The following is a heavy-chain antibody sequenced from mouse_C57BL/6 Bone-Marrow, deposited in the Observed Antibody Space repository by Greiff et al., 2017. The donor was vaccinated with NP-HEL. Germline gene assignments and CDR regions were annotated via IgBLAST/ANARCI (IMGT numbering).Heavy chain of an antibody. CDR2: INSDGGST. J-gene: IGHJ4*01. V-gene: IGHV5-2*01. CDR3: ARHGRVYAMDY. D-gene: IGHD4-1*01. CDR1: EYEFPSYD. Sequence: EVKLVESGGGLVQPGESLKLSCESNEYEFPSYDMSWVRKTPEKRLELVAAINSDGGSTYYPDTMERRFIISRDNTKRTLYLQMISLKSEDTALYYCARHGRVYAMDYWGQGTSVTVSS.